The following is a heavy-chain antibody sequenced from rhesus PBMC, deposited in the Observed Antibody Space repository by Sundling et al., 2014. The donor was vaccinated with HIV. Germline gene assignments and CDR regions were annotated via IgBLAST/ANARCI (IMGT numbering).Heavy chain of an antibody. V-gene: IGHV4-127*01. J-gene: IGHJ4*01. D-gene: IGHD4-23*01. CDR3: ARGKYSDYRYYFDY. Sequence: QVQLQESGPGLVKPSETLSLTCGVSGGSISGPYGWGWIRQPPGKGLEWIGSIHSSSGNTNYNPSLKSRVTISKDTSKNQFSLRLSSVTAADTAVYFCARGKYSDYRYYFDYWGQGVLVTVSS. CDR2: IHSSSGNT. CDR1: GGSISGPYG.